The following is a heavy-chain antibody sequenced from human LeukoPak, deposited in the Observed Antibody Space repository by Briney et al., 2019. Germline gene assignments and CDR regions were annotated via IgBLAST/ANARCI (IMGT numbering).Heavy chain of an antibody. CDR2: ITTSSSYI. CDR3: AREQSGTRGWYTVDH. Sequence: GGSLRLSCAASGFTFSTASMNCVRQAPGRGLEWVSSITTSSSYIFYADSVKGRFTISRDDASNSLYLQMNSLRVEDTAVYYCAREQSGTRGWYTVDHWGRGTLVTVSS. D-gene: IGHD6-19*01. CDR1: GFTFSTAS. V-gene: IGHV3-21*01. J-gene: IGHJ4*02.